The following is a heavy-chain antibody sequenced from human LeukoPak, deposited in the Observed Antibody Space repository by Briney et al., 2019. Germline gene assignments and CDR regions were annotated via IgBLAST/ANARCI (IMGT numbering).Heavy chain of an antibody. CDR2: IRYDGSNK. D-gene: IGHD3-10*01. V-gene: IGHV3-30*02. CDR3: AKDHYYGSGSYYNDNYMDV. Sequence: GGSLRLSCAASGFTFSGYGMHWVRQAPGKGLEWVAFIRYDGSNKYDADSVKGRFTISRDNSKNTLYLQMNSLRVEDTAVYYCAKDHYYGSGSYYNDNYMDVWGKGTTVTISS. CDR1: GFTFSGYG. J-gene: IGHJ6*03.